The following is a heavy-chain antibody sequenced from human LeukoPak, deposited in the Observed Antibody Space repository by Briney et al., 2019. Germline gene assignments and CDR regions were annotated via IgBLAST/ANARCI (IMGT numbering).Heavy chain of an antibody. Sequence: GGSLRLSCAASGFTFSSYGFHWVRQAPGKGLEWVAVISNDGSSKYYADSVKDRLTISRDNSKDTLYLQMSSLRAEDTAVYYCAKDRSGLQSVSWGQGTLVTVSS. CDR3: AKDRSGLQSVS. CDR1: GFTFSSYG. J-gene: IGHJ4*02. V-gene: IGHV3-30*18. CDR2: ISNDGSSK. D-gene: IGHD4-11*01.